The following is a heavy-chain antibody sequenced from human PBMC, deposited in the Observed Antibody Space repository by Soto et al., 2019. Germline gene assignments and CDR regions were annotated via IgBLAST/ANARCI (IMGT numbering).Heavy chain of an antibody. CDR2: INQSGST. D-gene: IGHD6-13*01. Sequence: QVQLQQWGAGLLKPSETLSLTCAVYGGSFSGYYWSWIRQPPGKGLEWIGEINQSGSTNYNPSLKSRVTISVDTSKNQFSLKLSSVTAADTAVYYCARTNSSSWSPFDYWGQGTLVTVSS. CDR3: ARTNSSSWSPFDY. V-gene: IGHV4-34*01. CDR1: GGSFSGYY. J-gene: IGHJ4*02.